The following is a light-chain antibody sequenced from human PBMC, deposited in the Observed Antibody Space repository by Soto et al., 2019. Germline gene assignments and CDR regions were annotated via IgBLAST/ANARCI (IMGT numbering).Light chain of an antibody. V-gene: IGKV3-20*01. CDR2: AAS. J-gene: IGKJ5*01. Sequence: EIVLTQSPATLSLSPGERATLSCRASESVSTNLAWYQQKAGQAPRLVIYAASTRATGIPDRFSGSGSGTDFTLTISRLEPEDFAVFYCQQYAVSPITFGQGTRLEIK. CDR3: QQYAVSPIT. CDR1: ESVSTN.